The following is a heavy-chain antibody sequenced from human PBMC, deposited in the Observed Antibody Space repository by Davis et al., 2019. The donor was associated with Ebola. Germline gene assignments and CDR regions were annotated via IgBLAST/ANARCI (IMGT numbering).Heavy chain of an antibody. Sequence: GESLKISCAASGFTFSSYGMHWVRQAPGKGLEWVAVISYDGSNKYYADSVKGRFTISRDNSKNTLYLQMNSLRAEDTAVYYCAKDSPYGDGAWGQGTLVTVSS. J-gene: IGHJ5*02. CDR3: AKDSPYGDGA. D-gene: IGHD4-17*01. CDR1: GFTFSSYG. V-gene: IGHV3-30*18. CDR2: ISYDGSNK.